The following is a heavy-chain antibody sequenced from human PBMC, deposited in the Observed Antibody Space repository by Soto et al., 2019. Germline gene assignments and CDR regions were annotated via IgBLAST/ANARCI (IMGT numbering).Heavy chain of an antibody. Sequence: RGSLILSCASSGFTFSTYGMPWVRQAPGKGLDWVAVISYDGSNKYYADSVNGRFTISIDNSKNTLYLQMNSLRAEDTAVYYCAKGPDFWSGYYIHWGQGTLVTFS. CDR2: ISYDGSNK. V-gene: IGHV3-30*18. CDR3: AKGPDFWSGYYIH. D-gene: IGHD3-3*01. CDR1: GFTFSTYG. J-gene: IGHJ4*02.